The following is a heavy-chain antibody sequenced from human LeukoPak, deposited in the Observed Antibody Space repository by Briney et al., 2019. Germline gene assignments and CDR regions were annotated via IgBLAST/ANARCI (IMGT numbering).Heavy chain of an antibody. D-gene: IGHD3-9*01. Sequence: SETLSLTCTVSGGSISGYYWSWLRQPPGKGLEWIAYTSYRGSTKYNLSLKSRVTISVDTSKNQFSLKLNSVIAADTAVYYCARGFDGVAGWFDPWGQGILVTVSS. V-gene: IGHV4-59*01. CDR2: TSYRGST. CDR3: ARGFDGVAGWFDP. CDR1: GGSISGYY. J-gene: IGHJ5*02.